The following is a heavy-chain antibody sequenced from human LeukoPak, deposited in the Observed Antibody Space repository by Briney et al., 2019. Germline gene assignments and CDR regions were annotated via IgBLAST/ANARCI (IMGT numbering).Heavy chain of an antibody. CDR2: IYYSGST. V-gene: IGHV4-59*12. CDR1: GGSISNKY. CDR3: VDFDFDY. Sequence: SETLSLTCTVSGGSISNKYWSWIRQPPGKGLEWIGYIYYSGSTNYNPSLKSRVTMSVDTSKNQFSLKLSSVTAADTAVYYCVDFDFDYWGQGTLVTVSS. J-gene: IGHJ4*02.